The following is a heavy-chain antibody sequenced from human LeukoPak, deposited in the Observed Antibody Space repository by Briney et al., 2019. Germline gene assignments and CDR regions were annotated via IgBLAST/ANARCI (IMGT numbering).Heavy chain of an antibody. V-gene: IGHV1-69*06. D-gene: IGHD5-12*01. CDR3: AREPIVATKGDYYYYYLDV. Sequence: GASVKVSCKASGGTFSSYAISWVRQAPGQGREWMGGSIPIFGTANYAQKFQGRVTITADKSTSTAYMELSSLRSEDTAVYYCAREPIVATKGDYYYYYLDVWGKGTTVTVSS. CDR1: GGTFSSYA. J-gene: IGHJ6*03. CDR2: SIPIFGTA.